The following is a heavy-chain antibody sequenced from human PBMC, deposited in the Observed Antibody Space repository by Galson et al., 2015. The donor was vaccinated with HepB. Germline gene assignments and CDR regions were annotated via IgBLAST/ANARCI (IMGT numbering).Heavy chain of an antibody. CDR3: ARGGVATIWGQTFDF. Sequence: SVKVCCKASGYSFSRYGISWVRQAPGQGLEWMGWISTYSGDTSYGQKLQGRVTMTTDASTSTVYMVLRSLRSDDTAVYYCARGGVATIWGQTFDFWGHGTLVTVSS. J-gene: IGHJ4*01. V-gene: IGHV1-18*01. D-gene: IGHD5-24*01. CDR1: GYSFSRYG. CDR2: ISTYSGDT.